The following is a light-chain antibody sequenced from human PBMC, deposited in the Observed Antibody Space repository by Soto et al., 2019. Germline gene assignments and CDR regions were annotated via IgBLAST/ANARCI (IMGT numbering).Light chain of an antibody. CDR2: DAS. Sequence: DIQMTQSPSSLSASVGDRVTITCRASQSISSYLNWYQHKLGKAPKFLMYDASSLQSGVPSRFSGSGSGTDFTLTISSLQPEDFATYYCQQSYSTPYTFGQGTKLEIK. V-gene: IGKV1-39*01. CDR1: QSISSY. CDR3: QQSYSTPYT. J-gene: IGKJ2*01.